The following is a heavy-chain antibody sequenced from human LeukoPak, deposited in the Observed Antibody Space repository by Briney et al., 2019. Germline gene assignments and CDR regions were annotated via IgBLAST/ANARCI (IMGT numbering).Heavy chain of an antibody. CDR2: ISSSSSDI. CDR3: ASWITMVRGVIRGMDV. D-gene: IGHD3-10*01. V-gene: IGHV3-21*01. Sequence: GVSLRLSCAASGFTVRSYSMNWVRQAPGKGLEWVSSISSSSSDIYYADSVEGRFTISRDNAKNSLYLQMNSLRAEDTAVYYCASWITMVRGVIRGMDVWGQGTTVTVSS. J-gene: IGHJ6*02. CDR1: GFTVRSYS.